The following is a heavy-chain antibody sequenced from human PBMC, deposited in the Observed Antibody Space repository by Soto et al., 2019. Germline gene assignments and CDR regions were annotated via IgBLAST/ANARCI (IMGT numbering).Heavy chain of an antibody. Sequence: WWSLRLSCSTSGYAFEDYAMHWFRQVPGKGLEWVSLISWDGESTYYADPVKGRFTVSRDNSEKSLYLQMNSVRVDDTALYYCAKVGQLDITTGHAYFDHWGQGTLVTVSS. J-gene: IGHJ4*02. CDR1: GYAFEDYA. D-gene: IGHD5-12*01. V-gene: IGHV3-43D*04. CDR3: AKVGQLDITTGHAYFDH. CDR2: ISWDGEST.